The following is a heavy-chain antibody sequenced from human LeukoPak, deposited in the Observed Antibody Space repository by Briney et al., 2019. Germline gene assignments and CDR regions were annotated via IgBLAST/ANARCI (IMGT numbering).Heavy chain of an antibody. CDR3: AKGAIGLYDSSGYNLNHDAFDI. Sequence: GGSLRLSCAASGFTFSSYAMSWVRQAPGKGLEWVSAISGSGGSTYYADSVKGRFTISRDNSKNTLYLQMNSLRAEDTAVYYCAKGAIGLYDSSGYNLNHDAFDIWGQGTMVTVSS. CDR2: ISGSGGST. J-gene: IGHJ3*02. CDR1: GFTFSSYA. D-gene: IGHD3-22*01. V-gene: IGHV3-23*01.